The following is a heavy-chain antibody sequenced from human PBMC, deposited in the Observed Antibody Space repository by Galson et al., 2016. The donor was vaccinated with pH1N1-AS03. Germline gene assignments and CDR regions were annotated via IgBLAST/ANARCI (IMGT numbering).Heavy chain of an antibody. CDR2: ISYDGTKK. V-gene: IGHV3-30*04. Sequence: SLRLSCAASGFSFGTYSVHWVRQAPGRGLEWVALISYDGTKKFYADSVRGRFTISRDTSKNTVYLQMNSLRVEDTAVYYCTRASGSGWYGSYYDYRGQGTLVPVSS. CDR1: GFSFGTYS. J-gene: IGHJ4*02. D-gene: IGHD6-19*01. CDR3: TRASGSGWYGSYYDY.